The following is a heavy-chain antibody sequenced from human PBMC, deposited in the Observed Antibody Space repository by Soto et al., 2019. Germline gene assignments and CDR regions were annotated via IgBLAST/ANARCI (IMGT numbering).Heavy chain of an antibody. CDR2: IIPIFSTP. CDR3: ARDNGQRXYYDXSLDAFDI. Sequence: QVQLVQSGAEVKKPGSSVKVSCKASGGTFSSYAISWVRQXPGQGLEWMGGIIPIFSTPNYAQKFQGGVTITADESTSTAYMELSSLRSEDTAVYYCARDNGQRXYYDXSLDAFDIWGQGTMVTVSS. V-gene: IGHV1-69*01. D-gene: IGHD3-22*01. J-gene: IGHJ3*02. CDR1: GGTFSSYA.